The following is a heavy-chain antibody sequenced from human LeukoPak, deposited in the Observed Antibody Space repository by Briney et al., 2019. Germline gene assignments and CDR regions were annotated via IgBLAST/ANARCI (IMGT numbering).Heavy chain of an antibody. Sequence: ASVKVSCKASGGTFSSYAISWVRQAPGQGLEWMGGIIAIFGTANYAQKFQGRVTITADESTSTAYTELSSLRSEDTAVYYCARPSYCGGDCWYYFDYWGQGTLVTVSS. CDR1: GGTFSSYA. D-gene: IGHD2-21*01. CDR3: ARPSYCGGDCWYYFDY. V-gene: IGHV1-69*13. CDR2: IIAIFGTA. J-gene: IGHJ4*02.